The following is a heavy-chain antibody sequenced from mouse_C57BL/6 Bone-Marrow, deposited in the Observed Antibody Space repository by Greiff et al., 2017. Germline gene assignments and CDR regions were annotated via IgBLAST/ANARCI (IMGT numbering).Heavy chain of an antibody. V-gene: IGHV1-81*01. Sequence: VQLQQSGAELARPGASVKLSCKASGYTFTSYGISWVKQRTGQGLEWIGEIYPRSGNTYYNEKFKGKATLTAYKSSSTAYMELRSLTSEDSAVYFCARDDYGRGGSYFDVWGTGTTVTVSS. CDR3: ARDDYGRGGSYFDV. J-gene: IGHJ1*03. CDR1: GYTFTSYG. D-gene: IGHD1-1*01. CDR2: IYPRSGNT.